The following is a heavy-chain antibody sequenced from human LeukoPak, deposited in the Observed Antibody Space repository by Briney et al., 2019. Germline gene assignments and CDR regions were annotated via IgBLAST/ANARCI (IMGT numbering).Heavy chain of an antibody. CDR3: ARDTGSSSGGGSGIDV. V-gene: IGHV4-38-2*02. CDR1: GYSISSGYY. D-gene: IGHD6-13*01. CDR2: IYHSGST. J-gene: IGHJ6*04. Sequence: SETLSLTCAVSGYSISSGYYWGWIRQPPGKGLEWIGSIYHSGSTLYNPSLKSRVTISVDTSKAQFSLNLSSVTAADTAVYYCARDTGSSSGGGSGIDVWGKGTTVTVSS.